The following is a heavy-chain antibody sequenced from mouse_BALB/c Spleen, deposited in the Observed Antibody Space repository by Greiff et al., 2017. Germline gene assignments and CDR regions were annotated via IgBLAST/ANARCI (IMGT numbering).Heavy chain of an antibody. J-gene: IGHJ3*01. CDR3: ARRGITTAY. Sequence: EVKLMESGGDLVKPGGSLKLSCAASGFTFSSYGMSWVRQTPDKRLEWVATISSGGSYTYYPDSVKGRFTISRDNAKNTLYLQMSSLKSEDTAMYYCARRGITTAYWGQGTLVTVSA. CDR2: ISSGGSYT. V-gene: IGHV5-6*02. D-gene: IGHD2-4*01. CDR1: GFTFSSYG.